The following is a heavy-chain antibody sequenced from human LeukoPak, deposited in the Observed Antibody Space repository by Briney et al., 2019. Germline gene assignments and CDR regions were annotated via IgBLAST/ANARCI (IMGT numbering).Heavy chain of an antibody. CDR2: IDPSDSYT. V-gene: IGHV5-10-1*01. J-gene: IGHJ6*04. Sequence: GESLKISCKGSGYSFTSYWISWVRQMPGKGLEWMGRIDPSDSYTNYSPSFQGHVTISADESISTAYLQWGSLKASDTAMYYCARAWIQLWSNMDVWGKGTTVTVSS. D-gene: IGHD5-18*01. CDR1: GYSFTSYW. CDR3: ARAWIQLWSNMDV.